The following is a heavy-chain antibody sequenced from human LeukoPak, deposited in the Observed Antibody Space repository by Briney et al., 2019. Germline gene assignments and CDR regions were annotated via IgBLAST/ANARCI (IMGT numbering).Heavy chain of an antibody. CDR3: ARRGSISGWSFDY. D-gene: IGHD6-19*01. Sequence: SETLSLTCIVSGGPMSTYSWTGLRQPAEKALEWIGQIYTSGNTNYNPSLKSRVTMSVDTSKNQFSLKLTSVTAADTAVYYCARRGSISGWSFDYWGQGIQVTVFS. J-gene: IGHJ4*02. V-gene: IGHV4-4*07. CDR1: GGPMSTYS. CDR2: IYTSGNT.